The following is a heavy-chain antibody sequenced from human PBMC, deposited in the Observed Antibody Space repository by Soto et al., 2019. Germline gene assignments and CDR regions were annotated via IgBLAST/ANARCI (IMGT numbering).Heavy chain of an antibody. Sequence: LLESGGGLVEPGGSLRLSCVASGFTFNLYAMNWVRQAPGKGPEWVSAIRGRDDGIDYADSVKGRLTISRDNSKHTLYQQMSRLRGEDTAVYYCAKELPTSTGRGALNLWGQGTRVTVSS. D-gene: IGHD1-1*01. CDR3: AKELPTSTGRGALNL. J-gene: IGHJ3*01. V-gene: IGHV3-23*01. CDR2: IRGRDDGI. CDR1: GFTFNLYA.